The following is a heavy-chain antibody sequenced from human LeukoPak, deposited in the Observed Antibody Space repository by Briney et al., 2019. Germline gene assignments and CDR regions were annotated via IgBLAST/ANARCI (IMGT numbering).Heavy chain of an antibody. Sequence: GGSLRLSCAASGFTFSSYAMSWVRQAPGKGLEWVSVISGSGGTTYYADSVKGRFTISRDSSKDTLYLQMNSLRAEDTAVYYCAKVSGGGLYYDGMDVWGQGTTVTVSS. J-gene: IGHJ6*02. CDR1: GFTFSSYA. D-gene: IGHD1-14*01. CDR2: ISGSGGTT. V-gene: IGHV3-23*01. CDR3: AKVSGGGLYYDGMDV.